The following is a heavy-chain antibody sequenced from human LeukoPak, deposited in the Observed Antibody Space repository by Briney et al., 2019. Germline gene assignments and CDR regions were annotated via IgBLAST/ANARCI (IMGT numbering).Heavy chain of an antibody. CDR3: AKFGYGFYYYYYYMDV. Sequence: PGGSLRLSCAASGFTFSSYAMSWVRQAPGKGLEWVSAISGSGGSTYYADSVKGRFTISRDNSKNTLYLQMNSLRAEDTAVYYCAKFGYGFYYYYYYMDVWGKGTTVTVSS. D-gene: IGHD5-18*01. CDR2: ISGSGGST. V-gene: IGHV3-23*01. CDR1: GFTFSSYA. J-gene: IGHJ6*03.